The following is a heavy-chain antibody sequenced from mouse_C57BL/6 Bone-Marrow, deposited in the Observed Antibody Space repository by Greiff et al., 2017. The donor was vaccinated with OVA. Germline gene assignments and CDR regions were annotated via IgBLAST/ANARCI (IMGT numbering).Heavy chain of an antibody. D-gene: IGHD1-1*01. CDR1: GFTFSDYG. CDR2: ISNLAYSI. V-gene: IGHV5-15*01. J-gene: IGHJ4*01. CDR3: ARPYYYGSSYAMDY. Sequence: VQLKESGGGLVQPGGSLKLSCAASGFTFSDYGMAWVRQAPRKGPEWVAFISNLAYSIYYADTVTGRFTISRENAKNTLYLEMSSLRSEDTAMYYCARPYYYGSSYAMDYWGQGTSVTVSS.